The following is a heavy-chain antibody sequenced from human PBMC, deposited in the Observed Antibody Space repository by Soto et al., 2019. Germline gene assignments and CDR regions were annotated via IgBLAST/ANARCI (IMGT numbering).Heavy chain of an antibody. CDR2: MNPNSGNT. V-gene: IGHV1-8*01. CDR3: AGGKAAMTLTP. CDR1: GYTFTGYD. Sequence: QVQLEQSGAEVKKPGASVKVSFKASGYTFTGYDINWVRQATGQGLEWMGWMNPNSGNTGYAQNFQGRVTMTKNTSISTAYMELSSLRSEDTAVYYCAGGKAAMTLTPWDQGTLVTVSS. D-gene: IGHD2-2*01. J-gene: IGHJ4*02.